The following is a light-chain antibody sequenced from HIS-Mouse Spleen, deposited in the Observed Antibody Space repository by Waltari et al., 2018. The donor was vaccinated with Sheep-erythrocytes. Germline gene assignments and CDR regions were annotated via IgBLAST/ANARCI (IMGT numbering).Light chain of an antibody. CDR3: QQYDSYPHT. Sequence: AIRMTQSPSSLSASTGDRVTITCRASQGISRYLAWYQQKPGKAPKLLIYAASTLQSGVPSRFSGSVSGTDFTLTISCLQSEDFATYYCQQYDSYPHTFGQGTKLEIK. V-gene: IGKV1-8*01. CDR2: AAS. CDR1: QGISRY. J-gene: IGKJ2*01.